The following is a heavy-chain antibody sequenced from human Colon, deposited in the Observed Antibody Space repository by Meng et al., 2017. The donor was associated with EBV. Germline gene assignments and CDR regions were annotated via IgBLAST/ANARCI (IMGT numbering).Heavy chain of an antibody. CDR2: IYYSGST. D-gene: IGHD4-17*01. J-gene: IGHJ5*02. CDR3: ARTNYGDYNWFDP. Sequence: QVQLQESGLGLVKPLQTVSLTCTVSGGSISSGGFYWSCIRQHPGKGLEWIGYIYYSGSTYYNPSLGSRVAISIDTSKNQFSLKLTSVTAADTAVYFCARTNYGDYNWFDPWGQGTLVTVSS. V-gene: IGHV4-31*03. CDR1: GGSISSGGFY.